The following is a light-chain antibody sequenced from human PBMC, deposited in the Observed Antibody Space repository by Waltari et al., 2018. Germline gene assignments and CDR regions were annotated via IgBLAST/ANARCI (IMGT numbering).Light chain of an antibody. V-gene: IGKV1D-16*01. CDR1: QGINSW. J-gene: IGKJ3*01. CDR3: QQYDDLPFT. CDR2: ESS. Sequence: DIQMTQSPPSLSASVGDKVPITCHASQGINSWLAWIHQTPGKPPKPLIFESSKLQSGVPSRFSGSGYGTEFTLTIDNLQPGDLGTYYCQQYDDLPFTFGPGTELAIK.